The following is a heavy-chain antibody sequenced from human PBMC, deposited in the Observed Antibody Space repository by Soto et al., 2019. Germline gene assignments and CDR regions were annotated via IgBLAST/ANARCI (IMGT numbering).Heavy chain of an antibody. CDR2: IYYRGST. CDR1: GGSIRDYY. D-gene: IGHD6-13*01. V-gene: IGHV4-59*01. Sequence: PSETLRLTYTVSGGSIRDYYGGRIRQHPGKGLEWIGYIYYRGSTNYNPSLKSRVTISVDTSKNQFSLKLSSVTAADTAVYYCARHSYSSSWYSGWFDPWGQGTLVTVSS. J-gene: IGHJ5*02. CDR3: ARHSYSSSWYSGWFDP.